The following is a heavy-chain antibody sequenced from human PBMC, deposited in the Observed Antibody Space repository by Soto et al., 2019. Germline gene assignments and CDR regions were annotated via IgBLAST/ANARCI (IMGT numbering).Heavy chain of an antibody. CDR3: ARSVAVPGAHIDY. J-gene: IGHJ4*02. Sequence: PSETLSLTCSVSGGSISGSYWSWIRQSPGKGLEWLGYVYYTGSTIYSPSLRSRVSISVDTSKNEFSLRLSSVTAADTAVYFCARSVAVPGAHIDYWGQGTQVTVSS. D-gene: IGHD6-19*01. V-gene: IGHV4-59*01. CDR2: VYYTGST. CDR1: GGSISGSY.